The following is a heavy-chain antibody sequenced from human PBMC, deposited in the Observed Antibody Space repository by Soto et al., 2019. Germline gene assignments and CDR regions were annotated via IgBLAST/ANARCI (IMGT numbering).Heavy chain of an antibody. Sequence: GGSLRLSCVASGFNLSHPWMTWVRQAAGKGLEWVGRIKSKTDGGTADYGAPVKGRATISRDDSKNTVYLQMNSLKTEDAAVYYCTTGIYYDILTGYHNVAYWGQGALVTVSS. CDR2: IKSKTDGGTA. CDR3: TTGIYYDILTGYHNVAY. D-gene: IGHD3-9*01. J-gene: IGHJ4*02. V-gene: IGHV3-15*01. CDR1: GFNLSHPW.